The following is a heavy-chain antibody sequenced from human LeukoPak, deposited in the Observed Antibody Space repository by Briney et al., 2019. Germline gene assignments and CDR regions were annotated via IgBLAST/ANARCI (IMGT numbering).Heavy chain of an antibody. CDR3: AKGGLVHPLHI. D-gene: IGHD3/OR15-3a*01. J-gene: IGHJ3*02. V-gene: IGHV3-23*01. CDR2: INGNGGST. Sequence: PGGSLRVSCAASGLTFSNYAMSWVRQAPGKGLEWVSGINGNGGSTYNADSVKGRFTISRDNSKNTLYLQMNSLRAEDTAVYYCAKGGLVHPLHIWGQGTMVTVSS. CDR1: GLTFSNYA.